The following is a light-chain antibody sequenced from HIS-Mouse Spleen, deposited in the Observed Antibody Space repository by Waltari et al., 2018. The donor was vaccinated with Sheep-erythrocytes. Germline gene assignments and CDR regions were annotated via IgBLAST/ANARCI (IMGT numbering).Light chain of an antibody. J-gene: IGLJ2*01. CDR1: SSDVGGYNY. CDR3: CSYAGSYTFVV. Sequence: QSALTQPRSVSGSPGQSVTISCTGTSSDVGGYNYVFWYQQHPGKAPQLMIYEFSTGPHGVPGRFSGSKACNTAPLTISGLQAEDEADYYCCSYAGSYTFVVFGGGTKLTVL. V-gene: IGLV2-11*01. CDR2: EFS.